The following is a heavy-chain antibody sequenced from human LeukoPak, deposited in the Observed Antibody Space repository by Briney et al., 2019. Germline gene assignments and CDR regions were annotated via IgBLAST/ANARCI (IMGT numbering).Heavy chain of an antibody. D-gene: IGHD3-3*01. CDR1: GFTFRSYA. V-gene: IGHV3-23*01. CDR3: AKDKTVLRFLEWLPNWFDP. CDR2: ISGSGGST. Sequence: GGSLRLSCAASGFTFRSYAMSWVRQAPGKGPEWVSAISGSGGSTYYADSVKGRFTISRDNSKNTLYLQMNSLRAEDTAVYYCAKDKTVLRFLEWLPNWFDPWGQGTLVTVSS. J-gene: IGHJ5*02.